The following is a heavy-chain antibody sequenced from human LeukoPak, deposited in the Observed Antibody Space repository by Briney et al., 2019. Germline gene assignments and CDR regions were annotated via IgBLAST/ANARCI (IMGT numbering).Heavy chain of an antibody. D-gene: IGHD3-10*01. J-gene: IGHJ4*02. V-gene: IGHV3-21*01. CDR3: ARDLGGYYGSGSYDS. CDR1: GFTFNTYS. CDR2: ISSTSRYI. Sequence: GGSLRLSCAASGFTFNTYSVNWVRQAPGKGLEWVSSISSTSRYISYADSVKGRFTISRDNAKNSLFLQMNSLRADDTAVYYCARDLGGYYGSGSYDSWGQGTLVTVSS.